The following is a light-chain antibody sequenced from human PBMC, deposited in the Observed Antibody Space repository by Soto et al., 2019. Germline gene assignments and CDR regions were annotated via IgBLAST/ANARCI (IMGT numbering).Light chain of an antibody. V-gene: IGKV3-11*01. CDR1: QSVSSY. CDR3: QQRSNWPVT. J-gene: IGKJ1*01. CDR2: DAS. Sequence: EIVLTQSPGTLSLSPGERATHSCRASQSVSSYLAWYQQKPGQAPRLLIYDASTRATGISARFSGSGSGTDFTLTISSLEPEDFAVYHCQQRSNWPVTIGQGTKVDIK.